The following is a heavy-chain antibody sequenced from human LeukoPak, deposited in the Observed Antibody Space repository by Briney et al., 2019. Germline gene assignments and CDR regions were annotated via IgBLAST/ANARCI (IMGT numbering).Heavy chain of an antibody. CDR3: ARDGVYCSSTNCYFDY. CDR2: IKQDGSEK. D-gene: IGHD2-2*01. CDR1: GFTFSSYW. J-gene: IGHJ4*02. Sequence: PGGSLRLSCAASGFTFSSYWMSWVRQAPGKGLEWVANIKQDGSEKYYVDSVKGRFTISRDNAKNSLYLQMNSLRAEDTAVYYCARDGVYCSSTNCYFDYWGQGTLVTVSS. V-gene: IGHV3-7*01.